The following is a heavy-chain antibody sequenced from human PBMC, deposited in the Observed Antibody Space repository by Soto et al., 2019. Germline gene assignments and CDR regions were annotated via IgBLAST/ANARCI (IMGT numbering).Heavy chain of an antibody. CDR1: EFTFTSST. D-gene: IGHD3-3*02. CDR2: IVVGSGNT. CDR3: AAADEGWKLALDV. J-gene: IGHJ6*02. V-gene: IGHV1-58*01. Sequence: SVKVSCKASEFTFTSSTVQCVRQARGQRLEWIGWIVVGSGNTNYAQKFQERVTITRDMSTSTAHMELSSLRSEDTAVYYCAAADEGWKLALDVWGQGTTVTVSS.